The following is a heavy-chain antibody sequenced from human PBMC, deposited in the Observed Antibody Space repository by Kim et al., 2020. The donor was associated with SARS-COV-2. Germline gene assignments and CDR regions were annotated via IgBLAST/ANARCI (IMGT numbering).Heavy chain of an antibody. Sequence: GGSLRLSCVVSGFTFSSFWMTWVRQAPGKGLEWVANIKEDGSEKYYVDSVKGRFTISRDNAKNSLYLQINSLRAEDTAVYFCASRYGSSWSGFGPWGQGT. CDR3: ASRYGSSWSGFGP. D-gene: IGHD6-13*01. J-gene: IGHJ5*02. CDR1: GFTFSSFW. V-gene: IGHV3-7*01. CDR2: IKEDGSEK.